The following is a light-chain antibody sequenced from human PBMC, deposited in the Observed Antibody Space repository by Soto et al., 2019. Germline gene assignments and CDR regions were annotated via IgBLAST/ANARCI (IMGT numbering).Light chain of an antibody. CDR1: SSDVGGYNY. CDR2: DVS. CDR3: SSYTSSSTLVV. J-gene: IGLJ1*01. Sequence: QSALTQPASVSGSPGQSITISCTGTSSDVGGYNYVSWYQQHPGKAPKLMIYDVSNRPSGVSNRFSGSKSGNTASLTISGLQAEDEADCSSYTSSSTLVVFGTGTKLTVL. V-gene: IGLV2-14*01.